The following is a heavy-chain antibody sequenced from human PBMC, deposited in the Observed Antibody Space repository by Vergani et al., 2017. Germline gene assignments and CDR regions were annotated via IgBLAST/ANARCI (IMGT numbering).Heavy chain of an antibody. D-gene: IGHD3-10*01. CDR1: GYDFTNYG. J-gene: IGHJ1*01. CDR3: ARGQSGSYYRYFEN. Sequence: QVQLVQSGPEVKKPGASVKVSCKASGYDFTNYGLGLVRQAPGQGLEWMGWISAYNGNTKYAQKFQGRVSVTTDTSTTTVYMELRRLTSDDTAVYYCARGQSGSYYRYFENWGQGTLVIVS. V-gene: IGHV1-18*01. CDR2: ISAYNGNT.